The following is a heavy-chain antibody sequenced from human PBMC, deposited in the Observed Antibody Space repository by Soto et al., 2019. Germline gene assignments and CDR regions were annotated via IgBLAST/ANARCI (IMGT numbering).Heavy chain of an antibody. V-gene: IGHV4-4*02. J-gene: IGHJ4*02. D-gene: IGHD3-22*01. Sequence: PSETLSLTCAVSGGSISSSNWWSWVRQPPGKGLEWIGEIYHSGSTNYNPSLKSRVTISVDKSKNQFSLKLSSVTAADTAVYYCAAWGNYYDSSGPPFDYWGQGTLVTV. CDR2: IYHSGST. CDR3: AAWGNYYDSSGPPFDY. CDR1: GGSISSSNW.